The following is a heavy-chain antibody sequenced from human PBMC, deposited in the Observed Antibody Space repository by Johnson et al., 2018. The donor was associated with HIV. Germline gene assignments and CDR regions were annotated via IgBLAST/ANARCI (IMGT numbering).Heavy chain of an antibody. D-gene: IGHD5-12*01. CDR2: ISYDGSNK. CDR1: GFTFSSYA. Sequence: QVQLVESGGGVVQPGRSLRLSCAASGFTFSSYAMHWVRQAPGKGLEWVAVISYDGSNKYYADSVKGRFTISRDNSKNTLYLQMNSLRGGDTGVYYCARDQTGATTIWGQGTMVTVSS. CDR3: ARDQTGATTI. V-gene: IGHV3-30-3*01. J-gene: IGHJ3*02.